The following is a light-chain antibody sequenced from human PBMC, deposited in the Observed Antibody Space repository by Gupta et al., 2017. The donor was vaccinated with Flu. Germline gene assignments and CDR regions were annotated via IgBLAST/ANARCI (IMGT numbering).Light chain of an antibody. V-gene: IGLV3-21*02. CDR1: NIGSKS. CDR2: DDS. Sequence: PGQTARISCGGNNIGSKSVQWYQQKPGQAPVLVVFDDSDRPSGIPERFSGSNSGNTATLTISRVEVGDEADYYCQVWDSGSPYGFGTGTKVTVL. CDR3: QVWDSGSPYG. J-gene: IGLJ1*01.